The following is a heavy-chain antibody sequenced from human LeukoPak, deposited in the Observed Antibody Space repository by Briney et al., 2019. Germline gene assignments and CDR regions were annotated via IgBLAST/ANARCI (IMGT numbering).Heavy chain of an antibody. CDR3: ARLFAAAGHFQH. D-gene: IGHD6-13*01. CDR2: IYYSGST. J-gene: IGHJ1*01. Sequence: SETLSLTCTVSGGSISSSSYYWGWIRQPPGKGLEWIGGIYYSGSTYYNPSLKSRVTISVDTSKNQFSLKLSSVTAADTAVYYCARLFAAAGHFQHWGQGTLVTVSS. V-gene: IGHV4-39*01. CDR1: GGSISSSSYY.